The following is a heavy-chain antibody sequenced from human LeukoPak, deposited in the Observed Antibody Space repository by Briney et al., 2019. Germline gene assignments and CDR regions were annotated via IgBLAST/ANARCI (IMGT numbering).Heavy chain of an antibody. V-gene: IGHV3-23*01. CDR3: ARDWEGTTNFDY. CDR2: ISGSGDST. Sequence: LSGGSLRLSCAASGFTFSDYAMSWVRQAPGKGLESVSAISGSGDSTYYADSVKGRFTISRDNSKNTLYLQMNSLRAEDTARYYCARDWEGTTNFDYWGQGTLVTVSS. J-gene: IGHJ4*02. D-gene: IGHD1-7*01. CDR1: GFTFSDYA.